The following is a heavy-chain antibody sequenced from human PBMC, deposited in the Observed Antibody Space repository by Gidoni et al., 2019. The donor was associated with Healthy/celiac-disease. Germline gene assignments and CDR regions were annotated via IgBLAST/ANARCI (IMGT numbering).Heavy chain of an antibody. CDR2: INPNSGGT. V-gene: IGHV1-2*04. D-gene: IGHD5-12*01. J-gene: IGHJ4*02. CDR1: GYTFTGYY. CDR3: ARESIVATTYSRYYFDY. Sequence: QVQLVQSGAEVKKPGASVKVSCKASGYTFTGYYMHWVRQAPGQGLEWMGWINPNSGGTNYAQKFQGWVTMTRDTSISTAYMELSRLRSDDTAVYYCARESIVATTYSRYYFDYWGQGTLVTVSS.